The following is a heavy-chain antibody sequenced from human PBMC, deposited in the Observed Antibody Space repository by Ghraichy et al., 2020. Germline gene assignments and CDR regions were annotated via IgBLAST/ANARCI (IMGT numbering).Heavy chain of an antibody. CDR1: GFSFSSHS. V-gene: IGHV3-21*01. Sequence: GGSLRLSCAASGFSFSSHSMNWVRQAPGKGLEWVSSISSSSSYIYHADSLKGRFTISRDNAKNSLYLQMHSLRAEDTAVYYCAMTISGSTSYYFYGMDVCGQGTTVSVSS. D-gene: IGHD4/OR15-4a*01. CDR3: AMTISGSTSYYFYGMDV. CDR2: ISSSSSYI. J-gene: IGHJ6*02.